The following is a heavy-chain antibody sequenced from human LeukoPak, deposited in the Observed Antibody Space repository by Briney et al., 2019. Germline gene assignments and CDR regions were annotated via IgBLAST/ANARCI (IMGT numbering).Heavy chain of an antibody. J-gene: IGHJ4*02. CDR2: INPNSGGT. CDR1: GCTFTGYY. D-gene: IGHD3-9*01. V-gene: IGHV1-2*02. CDR3: ARLGFDWLLSPAAPDY. Sequence: ASVKVSCKSSGCTFTGYYMHWVRQAPGQGLEWMGWINPNSGGTNYAQKFQGRVTMTRDTSISTAYMELSRLRSDDTAVYYCARLGFDWLLSPAAPDYWGQGTLVTVSS.